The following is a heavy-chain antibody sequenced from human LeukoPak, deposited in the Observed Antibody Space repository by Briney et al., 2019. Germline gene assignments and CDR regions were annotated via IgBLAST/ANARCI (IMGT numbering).Heavy chain of an antibody. CDR3: ARVLGSGSYYRGHNWFDP. D-gene: IGHD3-10*01. V-gene: IGHV3-21*01. CDR2: ISSSSSYI. J-gene: IGHJ5*02. Sequence: PGGSLRLSCAASGFTFSSYSMNWVRQAPGKGLEWVSSISSSSSYIYYADSVKGRFTISRDNAKNSLYLQMNSLRAEDTAVYYCARVLGSGSYYRGHNWFDPWGQGTLVTVSS. CDR1: GFTFSSYS.